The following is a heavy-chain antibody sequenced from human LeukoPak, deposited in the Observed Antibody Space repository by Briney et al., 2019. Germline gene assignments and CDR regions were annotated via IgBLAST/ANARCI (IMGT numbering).Heavy chain of an antibody. V-gene: IGHV4-34*01. J-gene: IGHJ5*02. Sequence: SETLSLTCAVFGGSLSDHDWSWIRQPPGKGLEWIGEINHRGATNYNPSLKSRVTLSLDTSKNQVSLKLNSLTAADTAVYYCARLGRFRWFDPWGQGTLVTVSS. CDR1: GGSLSDHD. D-gene: IGHD3-10*01. CDR2: INHRGAT. CDR3: ARLGRFRWFDP.